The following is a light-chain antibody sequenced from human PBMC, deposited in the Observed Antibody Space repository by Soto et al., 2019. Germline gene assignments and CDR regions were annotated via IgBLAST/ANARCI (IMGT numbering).Light chain of an antibody. CDR2: SNN. CDR3: VAWDDSLNGRV. V-gene: IGLV1-44*01. J-gene: IGLJ3*02. CDR1: SSNIGSNT. Sequence: QSVLTQPPSASGTPGQRVTISCSGSSSNIGSNTVNWYQQLPGTAPKLLIYSNNQRPSGVPDRFSGSKSGTSASLAISGLQSEDEADYYCVAWDDSLNGRVFGGVTKVTVL.